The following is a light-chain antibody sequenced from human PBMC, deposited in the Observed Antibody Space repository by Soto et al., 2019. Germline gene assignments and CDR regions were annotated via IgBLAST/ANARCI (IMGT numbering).Light chain of an antibody. Sequence: EIVLMQSPGTLSLSPGERSTLSCRASQSVSRSYLAWYQKKPGQSPRLLIYGASSRATGIPDRFSGSGSGTDFTLTIRRLEHQDFAVYYCQQSTTFGQGTKVDIK. CDR1: QSVSRSY. V-gene: IGKV3-20*01. CDR2: GAS. CDR3: QQSTT. J-gene: IGKJ1*01.